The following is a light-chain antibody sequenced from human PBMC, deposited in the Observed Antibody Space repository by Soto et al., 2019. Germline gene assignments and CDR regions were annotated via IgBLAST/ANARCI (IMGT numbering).Light chain of an antibody. CDR3: SSYTTSNTRQIV. V-gene: IGLV2-14*03. CDR1: SSDVGGYNY. CDR2: DVS. Sequence: QSLLAQPASVSGSPGQSITISCTGTSSDVGGYNYVSWYQHHPGKAPKLMIYDVSNRPSGVSNRFSGSKSGNTASLTISGLQPEDEADYYCSSYTTSNTRQIVFGTGTKVPVL. J-gene: IGLJ1*01.